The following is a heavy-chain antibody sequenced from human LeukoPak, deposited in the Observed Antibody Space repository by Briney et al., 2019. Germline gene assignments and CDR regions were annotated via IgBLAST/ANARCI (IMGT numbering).Heavy chain of an antibody. CDR3: AKDLDDSSGYYYPVYFDY. J-gene: IGHJ4*02. CDR1: GFTFSSYS. CDR2: ISGSGGST. D-gene: IGHD3-22*01. V-gene: IGHV3-23*01. Sequence: PGGSLRLSCAASGFTFSSYSMNWVRQAPGKGLEWVSAISGSGGSTYYADSVKGRFTISRDNSKNTLYLQMNSLRAEDTAVYYCAKDLDDSSGYYYPVYFDYWGQGTLVTVSS.